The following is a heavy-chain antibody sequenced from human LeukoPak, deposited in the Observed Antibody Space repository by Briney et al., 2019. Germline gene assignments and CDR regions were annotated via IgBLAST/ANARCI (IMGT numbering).Heavy chain of an antibody. D-gene: IGHD3-9*01. J-gene: IGHJ5*02. Sequence: NPGGSLRLSCAASGFTFSSYSMNWVRQAPGKGLEWVSSIRSSSSYIYYADSVKGRFTISRDNAKNSLYLQMNSLRAEGTAVYYCVRMYYDILTGYSSWFDPWGQGTLVTVSS. CDR2: IRSSSSYI. V-gene: IGHV3-21*01. CDR1: GFTFSSYS. CDR3: VRMYYDILTGYSSWFDP.